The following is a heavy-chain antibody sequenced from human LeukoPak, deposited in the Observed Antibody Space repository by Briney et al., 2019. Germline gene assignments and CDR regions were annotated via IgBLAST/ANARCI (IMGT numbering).Heavy chain of an antibody. CDR1: GYTFTSYG. J-gene: IGHJ4*02. D-gene: IGHD1-26*01. V-gene: IGHV1-18*01. Sequence: ASVKVSCKASGYTFTSYGIIWVRQAPGQGLEWMGWISAHNGDTNYAQKFQSRVSMTTDTSTSTGYMELRSLTSDDAAVYYCARDLKRTVGATTTSDYWGQGTLVTVSS. CDR2: ISAHNGDT. CDR3: ARDLKRTVGATTTSDY.